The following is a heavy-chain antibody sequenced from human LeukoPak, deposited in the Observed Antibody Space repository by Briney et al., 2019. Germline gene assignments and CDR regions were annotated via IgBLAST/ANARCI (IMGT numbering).Heavy chain of an antibody. CDR3: ATVEMATIGFDY. CDR1: GFTFSDYY. D-gene: IGHD5-24*01. CDR2: ISSSGSTI. Sequence: GGSLRLSCAAPGFTFSDYYMSWIRQAPGKGLEWVSYISSSGSTIYYADSVKGRFTISRDNAKNSLYLQMNSLRAEDTAVYYCATVEMATIGFDYWGQGTLVTVSS. J-gene: IGHJ4*02. V-gene: IGHV3-11*04.